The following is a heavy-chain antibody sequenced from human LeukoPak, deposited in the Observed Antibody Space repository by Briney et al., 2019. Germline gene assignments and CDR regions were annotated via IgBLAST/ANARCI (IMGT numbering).Heavy chain of an antibody. CDR2: IWPDGSNK. J-gene: IGHJ4*02. CDR3: ARDYCRTTSCLES. D-gene: IGHD2-2*01. CDR1: GFTFNSYG. V-gene: IGHV3-33*01. Sequence: PGGSLRLSCAASGFTFNSYGMLWVRQAPGKGLEWVAFIWPDGSNKLYGDSVKGRFTISRDNSKNTVYLQMNSLRAEDTAVYYCARDYCRTTSCLESWGQGTLVTVSS.